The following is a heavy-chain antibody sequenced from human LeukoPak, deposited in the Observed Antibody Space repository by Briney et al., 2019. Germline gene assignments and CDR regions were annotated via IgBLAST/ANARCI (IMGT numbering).Heavy chain of an antibody. V-gene: IGHV3-74*01. CDR2: VKGDGGTT. D-gene: IGHD5-18*01. CDR3: ATGHSYGYDY. J-gene: IGHJ4*02. Sequence: PGGSLRLSCAASGLTFSDFWMHWVRQPPGKGLVWVALVKGDGGTTIYADSVKGRFTISRDNAKNTLYLQMNSLRADDSGVYYCATGHSYGYDYWGQGVLVTVSS. CDR1: GLTFSDFW.